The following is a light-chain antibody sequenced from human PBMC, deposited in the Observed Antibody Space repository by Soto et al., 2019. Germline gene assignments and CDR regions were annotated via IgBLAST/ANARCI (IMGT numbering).Light chain of an antibody. CDR1: QSISDT. CDR2: DAA. V-gene: IGKV3-11*01. CDR3: HQRNNRYGP. Sequence: TLPASTLALSYGGIAALAGMASQSISDTLSWYQQKPGQAPRLLIYDAATRANGIAATFSGSGSGTDLTLTIISREQEDFVVYYCHQRNNRYGPFGQGTKVDIK. J-gene: IGKJ1*01.